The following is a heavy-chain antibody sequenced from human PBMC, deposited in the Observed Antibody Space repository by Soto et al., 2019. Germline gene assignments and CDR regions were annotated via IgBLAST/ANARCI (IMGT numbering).Heavy chain of an antibody. Sequence: WRSLRLSWAASGCNFSSYAMRWVRQAPGKGLEWVSAISGSGGSTYYADSVKVRFTISRDNSKNTLYLQMNSVRAEDTAVYYCGKATNTYYYGSGSVDDWGQGTLVTV. CDR2: ISGSGGST. CDR3: GKATNTYYYGSGSVDD. D-gene: IGHD3-10*01. J-gene: IGHJ4*02. CDR1: GCNFSSYA. V-gene: IGHV3-23*01.